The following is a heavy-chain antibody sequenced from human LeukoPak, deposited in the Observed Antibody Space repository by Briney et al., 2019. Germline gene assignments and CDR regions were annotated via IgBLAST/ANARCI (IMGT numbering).Heavy chain of an antibody. V-gene: IGHV1-69*01. D-gene: IGHD3-22*01. Sequence: SVKVSCKASGGTFSSYAISWVRQAPGQGLEWMGGIIPIFGTANYAQKFQGRVTITADESTSTAYMELSSLRSEDTAVYYCASSLGGVVVVTPFDYWGQGTLVTVSS. CDR2: IIPIFGTA. CDR1: GGTFSSYA. J-gene: IGHJ4*02. CDR3: ASSLGGVVVVTPFDY.